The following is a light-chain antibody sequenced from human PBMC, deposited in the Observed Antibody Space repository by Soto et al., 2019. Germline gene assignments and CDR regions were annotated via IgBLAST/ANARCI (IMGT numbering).Light chain of an antibody. CDR2: EVS. V-gene: IGLV2-8*01. Sequence: QSVLTQPPSASGSPGQSVTISCTGTSSDVGGYKYVFWYQQHPGKAPKLMIYEVSQRPSGVPDRFSGSKSGNTAFLTVSGLQAEDEADYYCSSYISTTTFYVFGSGTKVTVL. CDR3: SSYISTTTFYV. J-gene: IGLJ1*01. CDR1: SSDVGGYKY.